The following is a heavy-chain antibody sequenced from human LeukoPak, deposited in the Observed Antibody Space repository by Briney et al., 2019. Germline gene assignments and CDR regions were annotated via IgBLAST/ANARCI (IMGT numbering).Heavy chain of an antibody. CDR3: ARINVYSSLYAFDI. CDR1: GFTFTDYS. V-gene: IGHV3-48*04. J-gene: IGHJ3*02. Sequence: PGGSLRLSCATSGFTFTDYSMNWVRQAPGKGLEWVSYISSSTSKIYYADSVKGRFTISRDNAKNSLYLQMNSLRAEDTAVYYCARINVYSSLYAFDIWGQETMVTVSS. D-gene: IGHD6-13*01. CDR2: ISSSTSKI.